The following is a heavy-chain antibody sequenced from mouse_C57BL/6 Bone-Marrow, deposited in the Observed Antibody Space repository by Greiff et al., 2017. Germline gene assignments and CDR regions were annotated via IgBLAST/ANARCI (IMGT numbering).Heavy chain of an antibody. J-gene: IGHJ4*01. Sequence: QVQLQQSGAELVMPGASVKLSCKASGYTFTSYWMHWVKQRPGQGLEWIGEIDPSDSYTNYNQKFKGKSTLTVDKSSSTAYMQLTSLTSEDSAVYYCSRSGDYDVRDYAMDYWGQGTSDTVSS. CDR3: SRSGDYDVRDYAMDY. D-gene: IGHD2-4*01. CDR1: GYTFTSYW. CDR2: IDPSDSYT. V-gene: IGHV1-69*01.